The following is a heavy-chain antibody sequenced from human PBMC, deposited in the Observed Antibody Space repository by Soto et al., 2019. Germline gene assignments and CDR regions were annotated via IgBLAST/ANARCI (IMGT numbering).Heavy chain of an antibody. CDR3: AKDLSDYYDSSGREDYFDY. CDR1: GFTFSSYA. Sequence: GGSLRLSCAASGFTFSSYAMSWVRQAPGKGLEWVSGISGSGDRTYYADSVKGRFTISRDNSENTLYLQMNSLRAEDTAVYYCAKDLSDYYDSSGREDYFDYWGQGTLVTVSS. V-gene: IGHV3-23*01. D-gene: IGHD3-22*01. CDR2: ISGSGDRT. J-gene: IGHJ4*02.